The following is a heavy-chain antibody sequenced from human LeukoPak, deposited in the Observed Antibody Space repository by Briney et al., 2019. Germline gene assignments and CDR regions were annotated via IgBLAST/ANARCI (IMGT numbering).Heavy chain of an antibody. CDR3: ASPPGIAAALVPFDI. CDR1: GVAFTSYA. D-gene: IGHD6-13*01. V-gene: IGHV1-69*01. CDR2: IIPIYSTE. Sequence: AVKFSSTVSGVAFTSYATSWVRHAPGQGIEWMGGIIPIYSTENYAQKFQGRVTITADESTRTAYMELSSLRSEDTAVYDCASPPGIAAALVPFDIWGQGTMVTVSS. J-gene: IGHJ3*02.